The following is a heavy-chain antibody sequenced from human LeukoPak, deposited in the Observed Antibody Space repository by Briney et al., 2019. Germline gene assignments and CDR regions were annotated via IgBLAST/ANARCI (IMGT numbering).Heavy chain of an antibody. V-gene: IGHV4-39*07. CDR3: ARYYYDSSGYSYYFDY. CDR2: IYYSGST. Sequence: SETLSLTCTVSGGSISSSSYYWGWIRQPPGKGLEWIGSIYYSGSTYYNPSLKSRVTISVDRSKNQFSLKLSSVTAADTAVYYCARYYYDSSGYSYYFDYWGQGTLVTVSS. D-gene: IGHD3-22*01. J-gene: IGHJ4*02. CDR1: GGSISSSSYY.